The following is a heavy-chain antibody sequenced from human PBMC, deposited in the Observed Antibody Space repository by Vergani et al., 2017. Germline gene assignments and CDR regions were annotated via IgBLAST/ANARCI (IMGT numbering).Heavy chain of an antibody. D-gene: IGHD4-11*01. CDR2: LSVSDRRT. Sequence: EVQLLESGGDLVQPGGSLRLSCAASGFTFIMHAMSWVRQAPGEGLEWVSTLSVSDRRTHYGDPVNGRFTITRDISKNTLYLQMNSLRAEDTAVYYCAKGAAAYTVTTTLDYWGQGTLVTVSS. CDR3: AKGAAAYTVTTTLDY. CDR1: GFTFIMHA. V-gene: IGHV3-23*01. J-gene: IGHJ4*02.